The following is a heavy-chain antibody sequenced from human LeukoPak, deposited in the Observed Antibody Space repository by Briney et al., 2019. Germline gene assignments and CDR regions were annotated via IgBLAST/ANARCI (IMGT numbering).Heavy chain of an antibody. CDR3: ARDRDSYSSGWYGAFDI. Sequence: GGSLRLSCAASGFTFNTYWMHWVRHAPWKGLVWVSRINNDGIATNYADSVKGRFTISRDNAKNTLYLQMSSLGAEDTAVYYCARDRDSYSSGWYGAFDIWGQGTMVTVSS. V-gene: IGHV3-74*01. CDR2: INNDGIAT. D-gene: IGHD6-19*01. J-gene: IGHJ3*02. CDR1: GFTFNTYW.